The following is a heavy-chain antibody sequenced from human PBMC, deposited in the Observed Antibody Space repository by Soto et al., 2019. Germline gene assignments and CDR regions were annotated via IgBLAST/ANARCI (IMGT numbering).Heavy chain of an antibody. D-gene: IGHD3-22*01. V-gene: IGHV4-59*01. CDR1: GGSISSYY. J-gene: IGHJ4*02. Sequence: QVQLRESGPGLVKPSETLSLTCTVSGGSISSYYWSWIRQPPGKGLEWIGYIYYSGSTTYNPSLKSRVILSVDTSKKQFSLKLTSVTAADTAVYYCASTVGYYYDSSGHYYFDYWGQGTLVTVSS. CDR3: ASTVGYYYDSSGHYYFDY. CDR2: IYYSGST.